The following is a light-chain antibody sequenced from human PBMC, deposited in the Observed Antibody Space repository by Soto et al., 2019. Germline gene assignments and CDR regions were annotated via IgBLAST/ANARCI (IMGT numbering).Light chain of an antibody. V-gene: IGLV1-44*01. CDR1: SSNIGENT. CDR3: GTWDDSLNGFV. Sequence: QSVLTQPPSASGTPGQRVTISCSGSSSNIGENTVNWYQQLPGTAPKVLIYRSNERPSGVPDRFSGSKSGTSASLAISGLQAEYGADYYCGTWDDSLNGFVVGTGTKLTVL. J-gene: IGLJ1*01. CDR2: RSN.